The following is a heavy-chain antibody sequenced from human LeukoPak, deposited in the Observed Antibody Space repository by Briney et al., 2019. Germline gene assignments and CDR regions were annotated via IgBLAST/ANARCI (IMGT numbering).Heavy chain of an antibody. V-gene: IGHV3-48*04. J-gene: IGHJ4*02. CDR1: GFTFSTYA. D-gene: IGHD3-10*01. CDR2: ISSGSATT. CDR3: TRDRGSTTMLRGVNHY. Sequence: GGSLRLSCEASGFTFSTYAMNWVRQAPGKGLEWVPHISSGSATTFYADSVKGRFTISRDNTRNSLSLQMNDLRVEDTAVYYCTRDRGSTTMLRGVNHYWGQGTLVTVSS.